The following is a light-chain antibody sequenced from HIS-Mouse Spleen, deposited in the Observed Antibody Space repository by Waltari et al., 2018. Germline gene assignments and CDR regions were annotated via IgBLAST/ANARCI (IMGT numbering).Light chain of an antibody. J-gene: IGLJ3*02. V-gene: IGLV2-23*01. CDR1: SSDVGSYNL. CDR2: EGS. Sequence: QSALTQPASVSGSPGQSITISCTGTSSDVGSYNLVSWYQPHPGKAPKLMIYEGSKRPSGVSTSVSGSTSGKTASLTISGLQAEDEADYYCCSYAGSSTWVFGGGTKLTVL. CDR3: CSYAGSSTWV.